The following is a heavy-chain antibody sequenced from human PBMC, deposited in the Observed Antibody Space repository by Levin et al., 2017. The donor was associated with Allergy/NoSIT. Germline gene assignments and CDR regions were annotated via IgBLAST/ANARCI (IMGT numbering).Heavy chain of an antibody. CDR2: INHSGST. V-gene: IGHV4-34*01. CDR3: ARVYKALGYCSGGSCSTLFDP. CDR1: GGSFSGYY. D-gene: IGHD2-15*01. J-gene: IGHJ5*02. Sequence: SQTLSLTCAVYGGSFSGYYWSWIRQPPGKGLEWIGEINHSGSTNYNPSLKSRVTISVDTSKNQFSLKLSSVTAADTAVYYCARVYKALGYCSGGSCSTLFDPWGQGTLVTVSS.